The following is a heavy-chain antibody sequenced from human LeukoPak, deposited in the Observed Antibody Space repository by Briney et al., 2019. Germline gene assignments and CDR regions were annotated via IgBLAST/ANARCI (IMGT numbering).Heavy chain of an antibody. D-gene: IGHD1-26*01. J-gene: IGHJ4*02. CDR1: GFTFSSYA. Sequence: GGSLRLSCAASGFTFSSYAMHWVRQAPGKGLEWVAVISYDGSNKYYADPVKGRFTISRDNSKNTLYLQMNSLRAEDTAVYYCAREMGAPSYFDYWGQGTLVTVSS. CDR3: AREMGAPSYFDY. CDR2: ISYDGSNK. V-gene: IGHV3-30-3*01.